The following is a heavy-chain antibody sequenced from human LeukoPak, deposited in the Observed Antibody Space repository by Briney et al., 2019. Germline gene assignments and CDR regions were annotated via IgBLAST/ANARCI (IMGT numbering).Heavy chain of an antibody. CDR2: INHSGST. CDR3: ARAVGYSSGWYSDY. D-gene: IGHD6-19*01. CDR1: GGSFSGYY. V-gene: IGHV4-34*01. J-gene: IGHJ4*02. Sequence: SETLSLTCAVYGGSFSGYYWTWIRQPPGKGLEWIGEINHSGSTNYNPSLMSRVTISVDTSKNQFSLKLSSVTAADTAVYYCARAVGYSSGWYSDYWGQGTLVTVSS.